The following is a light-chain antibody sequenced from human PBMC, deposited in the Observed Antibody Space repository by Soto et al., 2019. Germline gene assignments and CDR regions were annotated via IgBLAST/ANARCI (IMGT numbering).Light chain of an antibody. CDR1: QSVSSSF. CDR3: QQYGSSPLT. J-gene: IGKJ4*01. Sequence: EIVLTQSPGTLSLSPGERATLSCRASQSVSSSFLAWYQQKPGQAPRLLTYGASSRATGVPDRFSGSGSVKDFTLTISRLAPEDVAVYYCQQYGSSPLTFGGGTKVEIK. CDR2: GAS. V-gene: IGKV3-20*01.